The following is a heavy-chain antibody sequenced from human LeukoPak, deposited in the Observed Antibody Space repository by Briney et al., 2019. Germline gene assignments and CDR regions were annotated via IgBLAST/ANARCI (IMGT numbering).Heavy chain of an antibody. J-gene: IGHJ6*02. CDR3: AKDVTSSTIYYYYYGMDV. D-gene: IGHD5-24*01. CDR1: GFTFSSYA. Sequence: GGSLRLSCAASGFTFSSYAMSWVRQAPGKGLEWVSAISGSGGSTYYADSVKGRFTISRDNSKNTLYLQMNSLRAEDTAVYYCAKDVTSSTIYYYYYGMDVWGRGTTVTVSS. CDR2: ISGSGGST. V-gene: IGHV3-23*01.